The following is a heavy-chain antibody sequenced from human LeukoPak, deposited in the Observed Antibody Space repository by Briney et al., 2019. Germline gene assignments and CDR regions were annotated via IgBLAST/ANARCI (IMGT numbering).Heavy chain of an antibody. V-gene: IGHV3-48*04. CDR3: ASVVGAKNDAFDI. CDR1: GFTFSSYS. Sequence: GGSLRLSCAASGFTFSSYSMNWVRQAPGKGLEWVSYISSSSSTICYADSVKGRFTISRDNAKNSLYLQMNSLRAEDTAVYYCASVVGAKNDAFDIWGQGTMVTVSS. D-gene: IGHD1-26*01. CDR2: ISSSSSTI. J-gene: IGHJ3*02.